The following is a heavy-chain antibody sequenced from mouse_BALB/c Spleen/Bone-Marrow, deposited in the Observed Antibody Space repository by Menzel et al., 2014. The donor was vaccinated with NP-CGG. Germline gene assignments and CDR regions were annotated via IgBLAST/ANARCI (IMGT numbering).Heavy chain of an antibody. CDR3: AKNRRGTRAMDY. J-gene: IGHJ4*01. CDR1: GFSLTNYG. CDR2: IWRGGST. D-gene: IGHD3-3*01. Sequence: VMLVESGPGLVQSSQRLSITCTVSGFSLTNYGVHWVRQSPGKGLEWLGVIWRGGSTDYNAAFMSRLSITRDNSKSQVFFKMNSLQADDTAIYYCAKNRRGTRAMDYWGQGTSVTVSS. V-gene: IGHV2-5*01.